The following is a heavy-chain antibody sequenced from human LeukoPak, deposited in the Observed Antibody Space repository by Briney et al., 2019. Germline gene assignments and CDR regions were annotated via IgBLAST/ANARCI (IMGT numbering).Heavy chain of an antibody. Sequence: GLSLRLSCAASGFTFSSYVMHWVRQAPGKGLEWVAVTWDDGTNKYFADSVRGRFSISRDNSKNTLYLQMNSLRAEDTAVYYCARGDRSSWFNFDYWGQGTLVTVSS. CDR2: TWDDGTNK. J-gene: IGHJ4*02. CDR3: ARGDRSSWFNFDY. D-gene: IGHD6-13*01. V-gene: IGHV3-33*01. CDR1: GFTFSSYV.